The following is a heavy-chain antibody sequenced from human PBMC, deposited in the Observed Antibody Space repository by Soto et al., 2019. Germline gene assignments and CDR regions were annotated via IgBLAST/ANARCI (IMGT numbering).Heavy chain of an antibody. D-gene: IGHD1-1*01. CDR2: IYATGTT. J-gene: IGHJ5*02. CDR1: GASISGFY. Sequence: SETLSLTCTVSGASISGFYWSWIRKSAGKGLEWIGRIYATGTTDYNPSLKSRVMMSVDASKKQFSLKLRSVTAADTAVYYCVRDGTKTLRDWFDPWGQGISVTVSS. V-gene: IGHV4-4*07. CDR3: VRDGTKTLRDWFDP.